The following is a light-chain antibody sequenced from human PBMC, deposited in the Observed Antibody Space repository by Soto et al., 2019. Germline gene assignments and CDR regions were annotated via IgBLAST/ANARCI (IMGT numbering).Light chain of an antibody. CDR1: QNVLYSSNNKNY. CDR2: WAS. Sequence: DIVMTQSPDSLAVSLGDRASINCKSSQNVLYSSNNKNYLAWYQQKPGQPPKLLIYWASTRESGVPDRFSGSGSGTDFTLTISSLQAEDVAVYYCQQYYSTPPVTFGQGNKVEIK. J-gene: IGKJ1*01. V-gene: IGKV4-1*01. CDR3: QQYYSTPPVT.